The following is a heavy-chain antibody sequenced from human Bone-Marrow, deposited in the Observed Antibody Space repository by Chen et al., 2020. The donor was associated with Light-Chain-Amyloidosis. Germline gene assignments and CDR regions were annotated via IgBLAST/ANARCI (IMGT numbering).Heavy chain of an antibody. Sequence: AMSWVRQAPGKGLEWVSTISGSGGSRYYGDSVQGRLTISRDNSKNALFLQMNSLRAEDTAVYYCAKDISYDDILPGYPADAFDIWGQGTMVTVSS. CDR2: ISGSGGSR. CDR1: A. CDR3: AKDISYDDILPGYPADAFDI. J-gene: IGHJ3*02. V-gene: IGHV3-23*01. D-gene: IGHD3-9*01.